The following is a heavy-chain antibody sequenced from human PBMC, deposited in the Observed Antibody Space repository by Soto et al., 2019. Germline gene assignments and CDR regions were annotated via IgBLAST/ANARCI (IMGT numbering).Heavy chain of an antibody. CDR1: GYTFTSYG. CDR3: ARTSSIFGVVVIRYFDY. CDR2: ITPYNGNT. Sequence: QVQLVQSGAEVKKPGASVKVSCKASGYTFTSYGISWVRQAPGQGLEWMGWITPYNGNTNYAQKLQHRVTMTTDTSTGTAYVELTSLSSDDTAVYYCARTSSIFGVVVIRYFDYWGPGTLVTVSS. D-gene: IGHD3-3*01. J-gene: IGHJ4*02. V-gene: IGHV1-18*01.